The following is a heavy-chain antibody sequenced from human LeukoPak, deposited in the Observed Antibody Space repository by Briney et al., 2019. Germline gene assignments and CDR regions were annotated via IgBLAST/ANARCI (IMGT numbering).Heavy chain of an antibody. J-gene: IGHJ4*02. Sequence: GGSLRLSCVVSGFTFRDAGMSWVRQAPGKGLEWVGRIKSKSDGGTTDHAAPVKGRFTISRDDVKNTLYLQMSSLKTEDTAVYFCAHRDTTMVRVDYWGQGTLVTVSS. D-gene: IGHD5-18*01. CDR1: GFTFRDAG. CDR2: IKSKSDGGTT. CDR3: AHRDTTMVRVDY. V-gene: IGHV3-15*01.